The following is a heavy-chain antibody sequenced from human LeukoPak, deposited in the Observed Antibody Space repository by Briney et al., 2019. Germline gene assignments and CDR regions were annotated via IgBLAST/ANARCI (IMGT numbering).Heavy chain of an antibody. D-gene: IGHD6-13*01. V-gene: IGHV4-34*01. Sequence: SETLSLTCAVYGGSFSGYYWSWIRQSPGKGLEWIGEINHSGSTNYNPSLKSRVTISVDTSKNQFSLKLSSVTAADTAVYYCARGGGIAAAGSYNWFDPWGQGTLVTVSS. J-gene: IGHJ5*02. CDR2: INHSGST. CDR1: GGSFSGYY. CDR3: ARGGGIAAAGSYNWFDP.